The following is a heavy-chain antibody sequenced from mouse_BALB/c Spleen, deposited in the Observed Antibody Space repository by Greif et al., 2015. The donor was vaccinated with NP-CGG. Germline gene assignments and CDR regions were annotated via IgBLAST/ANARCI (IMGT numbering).Heavy chain of an antibody. CDR2: IDPSDSYT. D-gene: IGHD2-10*02. V-gene: IGHV1-69*02. J-gene: IGHJ4*01. Sequence: VQLQQSGAELVKPGASVKLSCKASGYTFTSYWMHWVKQRPGQGLEWIGEIDPSDSYTNYNQKFKGKATLTVDKSSSTAYMQLSSLTSEDSAVYYCARKGKEYGNYAKGVDYWGQGTSVTVSS. CDR3: ARKGKEYGNYAKGVDY. CDR1: GYTFTSYW.